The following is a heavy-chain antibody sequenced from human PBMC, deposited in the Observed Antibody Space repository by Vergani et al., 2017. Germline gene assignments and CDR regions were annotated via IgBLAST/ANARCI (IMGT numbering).Heavy chain of an antibody. J-gene: IGHJ6*02. CDR2: IHYSGST. CDR3: ARHDSGHYDSSYYGLDV. D-gene: IGHD3-16*01. Sequence: QLQLHKSGPGLVKPSETLSLTCTLSGGSISSSSHFWGWLRQTPGKGLEWIGSIHYSGSTYYNPSLKSRVSISVDTSNNQFSLKLSSVTAADSAVYYCARHDSGHYDSSYYGLDVWGQGTTVTVSS. V-gene: IGHV4-39*01. CDR1: GGSISSSSHF.